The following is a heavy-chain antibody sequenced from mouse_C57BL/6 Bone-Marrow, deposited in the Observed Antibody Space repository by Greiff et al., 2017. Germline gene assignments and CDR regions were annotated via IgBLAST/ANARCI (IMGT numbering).Heavy chain of an antibody. V-gene: IGHV1-78*01. Sequence: VQLQQSDAELVKPGASVKISCKVSGYTFTDHTIHWMKQRPEQGLEWIGYIYPRDGSTKYNEKFKGKATLTAHKTSSTAYMQLNSLTSEDSAVYFDARDCYGSSWVGFAYWGQATLVTVSA. CDR1: GYTFTDHT. J-gene: IGHJ3*01. CDR3: ARDCYGSSWVGFAY. CDR2: IYPRDGST. D-gene: IGHD1-1*01.